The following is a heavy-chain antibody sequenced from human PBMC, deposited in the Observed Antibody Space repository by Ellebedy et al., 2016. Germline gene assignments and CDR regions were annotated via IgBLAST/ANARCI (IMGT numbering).Heavy chain of an antibody. D-gene: IGHD5-18*01. J-gene: IGHJ4*02. CDR2: TSPDGST. Sequence: GESLKISCSASGFTFSDYWMTWVRQAPGRGPEWVAMTSPDGSTHYPDSVRGRFTMSRDNSKNTLFLQMNSLTAEDTAVYFCANSGYSYAWGHWGQGTLVTVSS. CDR3: ANSGYSYAWGH. CDR1: GFTFSDYW. V-gene: IGHV3-53*01.